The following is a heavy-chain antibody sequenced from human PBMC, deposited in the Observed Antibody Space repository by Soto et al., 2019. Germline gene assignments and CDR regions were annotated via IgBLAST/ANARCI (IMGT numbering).Heavy chain of an antibody. V-gene: IGHV3-7*05. CDR2: INTDGSVQ. J-gene: IGHJ5*02. Sequence: GGSLRLSCVGSGFTFSFYWMGWVRQAPGKGLEWVAMINTDGSVQFYVDSVKGRFTISRDNAKDSLFLQMNSLRGEDTAVYYCTRNEAWGQGTLVTVSS. CDR3: TRNEA. CDR1: GFTFSFYW.